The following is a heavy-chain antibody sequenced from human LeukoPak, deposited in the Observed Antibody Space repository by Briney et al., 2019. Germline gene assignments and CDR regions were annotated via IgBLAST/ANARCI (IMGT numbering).Heavy chain of an antibody. J-gene: IGHJ4*02. Sequence: PSETLSLTCTVSGGSMSSSSYYWGRIRQSRGKGLEWIGGIYYSGANHYNPSLKSRVTMSVDTSKNQFSVKLTSVTATDTAVYYCVRVRGYWLVRGYLDYWGQGTQVTVSS. CDR1: GGSMSSSSYY. CDR3: VRVRGYWLVRGYLDY. V-gene: IGHV4-39*02. D-gene: IGHD6-19*01. CDR2: IYYSGAN.